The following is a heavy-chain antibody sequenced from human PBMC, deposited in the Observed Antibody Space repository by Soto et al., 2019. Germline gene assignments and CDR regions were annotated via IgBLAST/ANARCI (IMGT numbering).Heavy chain of an antibody. CDR3: ARDPGGNTAFDI. D-gene: IGHD3-10*01. Sequence: SETLSLTCTVSGGSISSYYWSWIRQPPGKGLEWIGYIYYSGSTNYNPSLKSRVTISVDTSKNQFSLKLSSVSAADTAVYYCARDPGGNTAFDIWGQGTRVPVS. CDR2: IYYSGST. V-gene: IGHV4-59*01. J-gene: IGHJ3*02. CDR1: GGSISSYY.